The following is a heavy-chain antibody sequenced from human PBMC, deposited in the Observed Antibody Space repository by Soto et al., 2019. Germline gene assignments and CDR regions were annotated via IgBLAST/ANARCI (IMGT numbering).Heavy chain of an antibody. CDR3: ARDGQGLAPYALDV. Sequence: QVQLVEYGGGVGQPGRSLRLSCTVSGFTFSGHAMHWVRQAPGKGLEWVTQIWYDGSNKYYAESVKGRFTISRDNSKNTLYLQMNSLRVEDTAVYYCARDGQGLAPYALDVWGQGTSVTVSS. CDR1: GFTFSGHA. V-gene: IGHV3-33*01. CDR2: IWYDGSNK. J-gene: IGHJ6*02. D-gene: IGHD6-19*01.